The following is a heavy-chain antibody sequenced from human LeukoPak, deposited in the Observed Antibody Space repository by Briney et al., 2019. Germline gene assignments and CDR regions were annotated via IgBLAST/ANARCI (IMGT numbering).Heavy chain of an antibody. CDR3: ANYGSGSYPRNNSGY. CDR2: IGDREIAHST. CDR1: RFTLTKYP. D-gene: IGHD3-10*01. V-gene: IGHV3-23*01. J-gene: IGHJ4*02. Sequence: GGSLRLSCAASRFTLTKYPMSWVRQSPGKGLEWVSTIGDREIAHSTYYADSVKGRFTISRDDSSNRVYLQMSSLRVEDTAVYYCANYGSGSYPRNNSGYWGRGTLVAVSS.